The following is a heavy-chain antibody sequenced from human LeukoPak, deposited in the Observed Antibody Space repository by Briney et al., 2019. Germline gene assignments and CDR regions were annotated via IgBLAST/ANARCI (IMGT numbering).Heavy chain of an antibody. V-gene: IGHV4-39*01. CDR3: ARHAAIVGYTSGWANDAFDI. J-gene: IGHJ3*02. Sequence: PSETLSLTCTVSGGSVSSSSYYWGWIRQPPGKGLEWIGSIYYSGSTYYNPSLKSRVTISVDTSKNQFSLKLSSVTAADTAVYYCARHAAIVGYTSGWANDAFDIWGQGTMVTVSS. CDR1: GGSVSSSSYY. D-gene: IGHD6-19*01. CDR2: IYYSGST.